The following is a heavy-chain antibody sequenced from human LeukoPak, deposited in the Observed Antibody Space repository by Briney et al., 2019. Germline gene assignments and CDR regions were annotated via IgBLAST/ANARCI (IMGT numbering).Heavy chain of an antibody. Sequence: PSQTLSLTCTVSGGSISSGGYYWSWIRQPPGKGLEWIGEINHSGSTNYNPSLKSRVTISVDTSKNQFSLKLSSVTAADTAVYYCARGPDRIAVAGKGGYFDYWGQGTLVTVSS. J-gene: IGHJ4*02. CDR1: GGSISSGGYY. D-gene: IGHD6-19*01. V-gene: IGHV4-30-2*01. CDR3: ARGPDRIAVAGKGGYFDY. CDR2: INHSGST.